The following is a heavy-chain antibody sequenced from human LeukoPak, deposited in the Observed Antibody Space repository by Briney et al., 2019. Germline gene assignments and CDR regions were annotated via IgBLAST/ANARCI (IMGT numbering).Heavy chain of an antibody. Sequence: GGSLRLSCAASGFTFSSYEMNWVRQGPGKGLVWVSRINSDGSSTSYADSVKGRFTISRDNAKNTLYLQMNSLRAEDTAVYYCARDRGGYDLPWFDPWGQGTLVTVSS. D-gene: IGHD5-12*01. CDR1: GFTFSSYE. V-gene: IGHV3-74*01. J-gene: IGHJ5*02. CDR2: INSDGSST. CDR3: ARDRGGYDLPWFDP.